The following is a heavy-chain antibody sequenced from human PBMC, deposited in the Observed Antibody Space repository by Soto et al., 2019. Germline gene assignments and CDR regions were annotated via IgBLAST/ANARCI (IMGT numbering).Heavy chain of an antibody. CDR3: ARVRAGYSYACDI. CDR2: IIPIFGTA. J-gene: IGHJ3*02. Sequence: ASVKVYCKASGGTFISYAISWVRQAPGQGLEWMGGIIPIFGTANYAQKFQGRVTITADESTSTAYMELSSLRSEDTAVYYCARVRAGYSYACDIWGQGTMGTVSS. D-gene: IGHD5-18*01. V-gene: IGHV1-69*13. CDR1: GGTFISYA.